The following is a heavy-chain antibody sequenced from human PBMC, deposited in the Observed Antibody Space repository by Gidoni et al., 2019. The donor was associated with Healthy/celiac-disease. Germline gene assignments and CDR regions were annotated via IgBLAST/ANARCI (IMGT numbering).Heavy chain of an antibody. CDR3: AKFIARQDEFDY. V-gene: IGHV3-23*01. CDR1: GFTFSSYA. J-gene: IGHJ4*02. Sequence: EVQLLESGGGLVQPGGSLRLSFAASGFTFSSYAMSWVRQAPGKGLEWVSAISGSGGSTYYADSVKGRFTISRDNSKNTLYLQMNSLRAEDTAVYYCAKFIARQDEFDYWGQGTLVTVSS. D-gene: IGHD6-6*01. CDR2: ISGSGGST.